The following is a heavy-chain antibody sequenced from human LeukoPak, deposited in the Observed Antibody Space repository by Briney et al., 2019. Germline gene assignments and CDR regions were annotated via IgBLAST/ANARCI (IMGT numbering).Heavy chain of an antibody. Sequence: GGSLRLSCAASGFTFSSYSMNWVRQAPGKGLEWVSSIFAGGGAALYADSVSGRFTIFRDDSKSTLFLKMHSLRAEDTAIYYCAKNYYDRRGPYSWVFDYWGQGTLVTVSS. V-gene: IGHV3-23*01. CDR3: AKNYYDRRGPYSWVFDY. D-gene: IGHD3-22*01. J-gene: IGHJ4*02. CDR2: IFAGGGAA. CDR1: GFTFSSYS.